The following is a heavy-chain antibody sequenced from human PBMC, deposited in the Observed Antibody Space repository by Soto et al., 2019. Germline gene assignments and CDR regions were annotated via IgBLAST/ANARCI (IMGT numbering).Heavy chain of an antibody. CDR1: GGSFSGYY. J-gene: IGHJ5*02. CDR2: INHSGST. V-gene: IGHV4-34*01. D-gene: IGHD3-22*01. Sequence: SETLSRTCAVYGGSFSGYYWSWIRQPPGKGLEWIGEINHSGSTNYNPSLKSRVTISVDTSKNQFSLKLSSVTAADTAVYYCARVVVVIYTKGRWFDPWGQGTLVTVSS. CDR3: ARVVVVIYTKGRWFDP.